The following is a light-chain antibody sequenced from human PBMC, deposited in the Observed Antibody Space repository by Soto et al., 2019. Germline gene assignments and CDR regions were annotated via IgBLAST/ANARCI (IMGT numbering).Light chain of an antibody. V-gene: IGKV1-39*01. J-gene: IGKJ4*01. Sequence: DIQMTQSPSSLSASVGDRVTITCRASQSISSYLNWYQQKPGKAPKLLIYAASSLQSGVLSRFSGSGSGTDFTLTISSLQPEDFATYYCQQSYSTLPLTFGGGTQVEIK. CDR2: AAS. CDR1: QSISSY. CDR3: QQSYSTLPLT.